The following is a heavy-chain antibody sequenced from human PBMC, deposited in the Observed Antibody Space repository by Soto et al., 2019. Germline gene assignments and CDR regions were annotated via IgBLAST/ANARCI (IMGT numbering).Heavy chain of an antibody. CDR3: AKPLGNYYDSSVYYYYYGMDV. J-gene: IGHJ6*02. V-gene: IGHV3-23*01. D-gene: IGHD3-22*01. Sequence: EVQLLESGGGLVQPGGSLRLSCAASGFTFSSYAMSWVRQAPGKGLEWVSAISGSGGSTYYADSVKGRFTKSRDNSKNTLYLQMNSLRAEDTAVYYCAKPLGNYYDSSVYYYYYGMDVWGQGTTVTVSS. CDR2: ISGSGGST. CDR1: GFTFSSYA.